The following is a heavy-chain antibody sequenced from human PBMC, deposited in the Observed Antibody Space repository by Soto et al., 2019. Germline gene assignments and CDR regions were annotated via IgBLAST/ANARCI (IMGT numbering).Heavy chain of an antibody. CDR3: ARMLAYCGGDCYHFDY. Sequence: QVQLQESGPGLVKPSETLSLTCTVSGGSVSSGSYYWSWIRQPPGKGLEWIGYIYYSGSTNYNPSLTSRVTISVDTSKNQFSLKLSSVTAADTAVYYCARMLAYCGGDCYHFDYWGQGTLVTVSS. V-gene: IGHV4-61*01. J-gene: IGHJ4*02. CDR1: GGSVSSGSYY. D-gene: IGHD2-21*02. CDR2: IYYSGST.